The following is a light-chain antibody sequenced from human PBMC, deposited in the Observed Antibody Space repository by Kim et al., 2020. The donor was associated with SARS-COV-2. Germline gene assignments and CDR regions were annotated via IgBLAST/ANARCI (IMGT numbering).Light chain of an antibody. CDR2: WAS. Sequence: ATINCKSSQSVLYSSNNKNYLAWYQQKPGQPPKLLIYWASTRESGVPDRCSGSGSGTDFTLTISSLQAEDVAVYYCQQYYSTPITFGQGTRLEIK. CDR3: QQYYSTPIT. J-gene: IGKJ5*01. CDR1: QSVLYSSNNKNY. V-gene: IGKV4-1*01.